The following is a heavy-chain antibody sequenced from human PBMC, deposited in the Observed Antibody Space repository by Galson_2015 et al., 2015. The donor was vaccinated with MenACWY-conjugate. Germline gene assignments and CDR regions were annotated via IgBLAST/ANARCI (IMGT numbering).Heavy chain of an antibody. D-gene: IGHD1-26*01. CDR3: ARDPRGVGRTHFDY. Sequence: SLRLSCAASGFTFSTYAMHWVRQAPGKGLEWGAIIWYDGSNKYYTDSVKGRFTISRDNSKNTLYLQMNSLRGEDTAVYYCARDPRGVGRTHFDYWGQGTLVTVSS. CDR1: GFTFSTYA. CDR2: IWYDGSNK. V-gene: IGHV3-33*01. J-gene: IGHJ4*02.